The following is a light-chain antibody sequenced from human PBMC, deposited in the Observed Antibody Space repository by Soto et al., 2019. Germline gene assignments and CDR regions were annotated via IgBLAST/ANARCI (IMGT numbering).Light chain of an antibody. Sequence: QSALTQPRSVSGSPGQSGSISCTGTISDVAGYNDVSWYQHHPGKAPKLLISDVTKRPSWVPDRFSGSKSGNTASLTISELQAEYEADDYCSSYAGKNNLVFGGGTKLTVL. CDR3: SSYAGKNNLV. CDR2: DVT. J-gene: IGLJ2*01. V-gene: IGLV2-11*01. CDR1: ISDVAGYND.